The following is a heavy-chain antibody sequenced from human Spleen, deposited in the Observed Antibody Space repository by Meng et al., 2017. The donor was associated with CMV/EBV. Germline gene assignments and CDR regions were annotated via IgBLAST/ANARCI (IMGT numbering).Heavy chain of an antibody. D-gene: IGHD3-10*01. CDR3: ARAYYYGSGIYKTLGY. Sequence: ASVKVSCKASGYTFTTYGISWVRQAPGQGLQWMGWISAYNGNTNYAQKLQGRVTMTTDTSTSTAYMELRSLRSDDTAVYYCARAYYYGSGIYKTLGYWGQGTLVTVS. CDR2: ISAYNGNT. V-gene: IGHV1-18*01. CDR1: GYTFTTYG. J-gene: IGHJ4*02.